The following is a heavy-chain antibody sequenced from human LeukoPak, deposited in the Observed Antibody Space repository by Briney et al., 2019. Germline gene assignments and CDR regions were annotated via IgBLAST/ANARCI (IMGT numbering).Heavy chain of an antibody. CDR1: GFTFSNAW. CDR3: ASPLIRTYDGGY. J-gene: IGHJ4*02. V-gene: IGHV3-15*01. Sequence: GGSLRLSCAASGFTFSNAWMSWVRQAPGKRLEWVGRIKSKTDGGTTDYAAPVKGRFTISRDDSKNTLYLQMNSLRAEDTAVYYCASPLIRTYDGGYWGQGTLVTVSS. CDR2: IKSKTDGGTT. D-gene: IGHD5-12*01.